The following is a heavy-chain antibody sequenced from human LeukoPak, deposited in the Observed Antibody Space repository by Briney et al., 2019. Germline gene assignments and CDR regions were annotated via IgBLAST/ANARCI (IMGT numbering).Heavy chain of an antibody. J-gene: IGHJ4*02. CDR2: ISYDGSNK. V-gene: IGHV3-30*03. D-gene: IGHD1-26*01. CDR1: GFTFSSYG. CDR3: ARGRGSYSGYYFDY. Sequence: GGSLRLSCAASGFTFSSYGMHWVRQAPGKGLEWVAVISYDGSNKYYADSVKGRFTISRDNSKNTLYLQMNSLRAEDTAVYYCARGRGSYSGYYFDYWGQGTLVTVSS.